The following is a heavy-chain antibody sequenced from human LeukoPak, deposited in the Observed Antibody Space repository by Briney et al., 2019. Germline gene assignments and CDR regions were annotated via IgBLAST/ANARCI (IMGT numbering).Heavy chain of an antibody. V-gene: IGHV1-46*01. CDR3: AREWGNKAFDY. D-gene: IGHD7-27*01. CDR1: GYTFTSYY. CDR2: INPSGGST. J-gene: IGHJ4*02. Sequence: ASVKVSCKASGYTFTSYYMHWVRQAPGQGLEWMGIINPSGGSTSYAQKFQGRVTMTKDTSTSTVYMELSSLRSEDTAVYYYAREWGNKAFDYWGQGTLVTVSS.